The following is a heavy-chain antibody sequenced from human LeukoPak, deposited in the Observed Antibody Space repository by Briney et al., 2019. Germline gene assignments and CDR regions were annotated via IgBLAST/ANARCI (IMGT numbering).Heavy chain of an antibody. V-gene: IGHV4-38-2*02. CDR1: GYSISSGYY. J-gene: IGHJ5*02. CDR3: ARGKLGSGSYYWFDP. D-gene: IGHD3-10*01. CDR2: IYHSGST. Sequence: SETLSLTCTVSGYSISSGYYWGWIRQPPGKGLEWIGSIYHSGSTYYNPSLKSRVTMSVDTSKNQFSLKLSSVTAADTAVYYCARGKLGSGSYYWFDPWGQGTLVTVSS.